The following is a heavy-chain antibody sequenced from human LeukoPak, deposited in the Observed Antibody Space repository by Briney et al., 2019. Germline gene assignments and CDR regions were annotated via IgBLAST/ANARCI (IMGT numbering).Heavy chain of an antibody. V-gene: IGHV3-23*01. Sequence: GGSLRLSCAASGFTFSSYAMSWVRQAPGKGLEWGSAISGSGGSTYYADSVKGRFTISRDNSKNTLYLQMNSLRAEDTAVYYCAKDSSGWYGFDYWGQGTLVTVSS. J-gene: IGHJ4*02. CDR2: ISGSGGST. CDR3: AKDSSGWYGFDY. D-gene: IGHD6-19*01. CDR1: GFTFSSYA.